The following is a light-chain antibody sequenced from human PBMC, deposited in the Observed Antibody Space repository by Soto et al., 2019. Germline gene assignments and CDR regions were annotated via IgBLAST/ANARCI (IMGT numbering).Light chain of an antibody. V-gene: IGLV2-23*01. CDR1: TIDVGSYSL. J-gene: IGLJ1*01. Sequence: QSVLTQPASVSGSPGQSITISCTGTTIDVGSYSLVSWYQHHPGKATQLMIYEASKRPSGVSNRFSGSKSGNTASLTISGLQAEDEADYYCYSYGGSYYVFGTGTKVTVL. CDR2: EAS. CDR3: YSYGGSYYV.